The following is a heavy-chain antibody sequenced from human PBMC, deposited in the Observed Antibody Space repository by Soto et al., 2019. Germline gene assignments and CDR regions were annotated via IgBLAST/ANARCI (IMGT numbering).Heavy chain of an antibody. D-gene: IGHD6-6*01. CDR1: GYTLTELS. CDR2: FDPEDGET. J-gene: IGHJ3*02. CDR3: ATSSIEDSSIEISAFDI. Sequence: WASVKVSCKVSGYTLTELSMHWVRQAPGKGLEWMGGFDPEDGETIYAQKFQGRVTMTEDTSTDTAYMELSSLRSEDTAVYYCATSSIEDSSIEISAFDIWGQGTMVTVSS. V-gene: IGHV1-24*01.